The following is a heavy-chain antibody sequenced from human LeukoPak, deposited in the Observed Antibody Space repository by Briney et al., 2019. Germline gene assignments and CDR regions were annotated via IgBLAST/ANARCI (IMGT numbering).Heavy chain of an antibody. J-gene: IGHJ4*02. D-gene: IGHD5-24*01. CDR2: INHSGST. CDR3: AGRRETAPRRKYYFNY. CDR1: GGSFSGYY. V-gene: IGHV4-34*01. Sequence: PSETLSLTCAVYGGSFSGYYWSWIGQPLGKGLEWIGEINHSGSTNYNPSLKSRVTISVDTSKNQFSLKLSSVPAADTDVYYWAGRRETAPRRKYYFNYWGQGTLVTVSS.